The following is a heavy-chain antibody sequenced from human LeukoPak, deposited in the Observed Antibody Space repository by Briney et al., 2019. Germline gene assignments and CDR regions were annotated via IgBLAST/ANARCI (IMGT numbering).Heavy chain of an antibody. J-gene: IGHJ5*02. D-gene: IGHD3-9*01. CDR3: ARAPYDILTGYSLNWFDP. CDR1: GYTFTTYA. V-gene: IGHV1-3*01. CDR2: INGDSGNT. Sequence: ASVKVSRKASGYTFTTYAMHWVRQAPGQRLEWMGWINGDSGNTKYSQKFQGRVTITRDTSAYTAYMELKSLSSADTAVYFCARAPYDILTGYSLNWFDPWGQGTLVTVSS.